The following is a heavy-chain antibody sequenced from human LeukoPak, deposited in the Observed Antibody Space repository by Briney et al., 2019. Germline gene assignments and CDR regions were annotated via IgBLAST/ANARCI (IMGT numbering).Heavy chain of an antibody. V-gene: IGHV3-23*01. D-gene: IGHD2-2*01. Sequence: GGSLRLSCAASGFTFSSYAMSWVRQAPGKGLEWVSGISGSGGTTYYADSVKGRFTISRDNSKNTLYLQMNSLRAEDTAVYYCARTPRTLKDIVVVPAAMGFDPWGQGTLVTVSS. CDR1: GFTFSSYA. CDR3: ARTPRTLKDIVVVPAAMGFDP. J-gene: IGHJ5*02. CDR2: ISGSGGTT.